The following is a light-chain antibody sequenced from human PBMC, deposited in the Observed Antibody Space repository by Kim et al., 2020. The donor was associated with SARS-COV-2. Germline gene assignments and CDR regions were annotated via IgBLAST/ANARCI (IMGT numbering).Light chain of an antibody. Sequence: SLSPGDRATPSCWASQSVGNYLAWYQQKPSQAPRLLLYDASNRATGIPARFSGSGSGTDFTLTIDSLEPGDFAVYYCQQRSKWPLTFGGGTKLEIK. CDR2: DAS. CDR3: QQRSKWPLT. J-gene: IGKJ4*01. V-gene: IGKV3-11*01. CDR1: QSVGNY.